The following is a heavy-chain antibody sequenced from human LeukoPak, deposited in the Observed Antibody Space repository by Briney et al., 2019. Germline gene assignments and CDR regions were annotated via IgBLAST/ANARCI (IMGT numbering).Heavy chain of an antibody. CDR1: GGSFSGYY. J-gene: IGHJ4*02. D-gene: IGHD1-26*01. V-gene: IGHV4-34*01. CDR3: ARGYSGSYYSAPIDY. CDR2: INHSGST. Sequence: SETLSPTCAVYGGSFSGYYWSWIRQPPGKGLEWIGEINHSGSTNYNPSLKSRVTISVDTSKNQFSLKLSSVTAADTAVYYCARGYSGSYYSAPIDYWGQGTLVTVSS.